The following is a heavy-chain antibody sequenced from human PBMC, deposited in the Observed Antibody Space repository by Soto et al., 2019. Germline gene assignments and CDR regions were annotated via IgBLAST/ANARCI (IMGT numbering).Heavy chain of an antibody. CDR2: ISYDGSNK. CDR1: GFTFSSYG. D-gene: IGHD3-10*01. J-gene: IGHJ6*02. V-gene: IGHV3-30*18. Sequence: LGGSLRLSCAASGFTFSSYGMHWVRQAPGKGLEWVAVISYDGSNKYYADSVKGRFTISRDNSKNTLYLQMNSLRAEDTAVYYCAKEGMITMVRGVNYYYYGMDVWGQGTTVTVSS. CDR3: AKEGMITMVRGVNYYYYGMDV.